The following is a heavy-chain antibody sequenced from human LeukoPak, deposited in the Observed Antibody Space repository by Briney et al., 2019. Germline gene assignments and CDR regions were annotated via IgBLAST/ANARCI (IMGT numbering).Heavy chain of an antibody. J-gene: IGHJ6*02. V-gene: IGHV3-48*01. Sequence: QAGGSLRLSCEASGFTFSSYSMNWVRQAPGKGLEWVSYISSSSSTIYYADSVKGRFTISRDNAKNSLYLQMNSLRAEDTAVYYCARDSYRIAAAVPRDYYYYYGMDVWGQGTTVTVSS. D-gene: IGHD6-13*01. CDR1: GFTFSSYS. CDR3: ARDSYRIAAAVPRDYYYYYGMDV. CDR2: ISSSSSTI.